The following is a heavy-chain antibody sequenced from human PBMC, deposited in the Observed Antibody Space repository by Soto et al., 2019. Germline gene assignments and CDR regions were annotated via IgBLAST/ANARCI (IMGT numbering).Heavy chain of an antibody. D-gene: IGHD3-10*01. CDR3: QRARKSGPTDY. CDR2: IRPDGREN. Sequence: DVQLVESGGDLVQAGGSLRLSCAASGFTFSTSWMQWVRQAAGKGLEWVANIRPDGRENAYIDSVTGRFTSSRHNLNRSLNLEWNSLRTEDTAVCYCQRARKSGPTDYWGQETLVSVSS. J-gene: IGHJ4*02. CDR1: GFTFSTSW. V-gene: IGHV3-7*04.